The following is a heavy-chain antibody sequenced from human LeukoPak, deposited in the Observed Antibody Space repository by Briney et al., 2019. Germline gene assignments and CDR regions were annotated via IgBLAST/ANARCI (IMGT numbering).Heavy chain of an antibody. CDR1: GFTFDDYV. CDR2: VNWSGGST. J-gene: IGHJ4*02. CDR3: TRGSGSYPDY. D-gene: IGHD1-26*01. Sequence: GGSLRLSCAASGFTFDDYVMSWVRQAPGKGLELVSSVNWSGGSTAYADSVKGRFTISRDNAMNSLYLQMNSLRAEDTALYYCTRGSGSYPDYWGQGTLVTVSS. V-gene: IGHV3-20*04.